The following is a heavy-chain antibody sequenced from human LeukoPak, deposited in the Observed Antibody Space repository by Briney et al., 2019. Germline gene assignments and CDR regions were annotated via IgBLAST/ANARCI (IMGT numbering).Heavy chain of an antibody. D-gene: IGHD2-2*01. CDR3: ARDFSEVVPAASLDY. CDR1: GFTFSSYW. V-gene: IGHV3-7*01. Sequence: PGGSLRLSCAASGFTFSSYWMSWVRQAPGKGLEWVANIKQDGSEKYYVDSEKGRFTISRDNAKNSLYLQMNSLRAEDTAVYYCARDFSEVVPAASLDYWGQGTLVTVSS. J-gene: IGHJ4*02. CDR2: IKQDGSEK.